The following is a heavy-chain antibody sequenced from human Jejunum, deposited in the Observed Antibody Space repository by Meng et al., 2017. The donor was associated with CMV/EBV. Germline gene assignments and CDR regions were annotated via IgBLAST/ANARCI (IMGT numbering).Heavy chain of an antibody. CDR1: GDSITHDY. CDR3: ATGRVRYGSEY. D-gene: IGHD3-10*01. J-gene: IGHJ4*02. V-gene: IGHV4-59*01. CDR2: VYYSGST. Sequence: GDSITHDYWSWIRQPPGKGLGWIGFVYYSGSTNYKPATNYNPSLQSRLSISLDTSKNNFSLKLSSVTAADTAVYYCATGRVRYGSEYWGQGTLVTVSS.